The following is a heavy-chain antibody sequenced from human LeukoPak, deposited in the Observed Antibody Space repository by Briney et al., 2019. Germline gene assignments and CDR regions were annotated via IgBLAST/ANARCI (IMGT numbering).Heavy chain of an antibody. V-gene: IGHV4-34*01. CDR2: INHHGST. J-gene: IGHJ5*02. D-gene: IGHD2-2*01. CDR1: GGSFSGYY. Sequence: PSETLSLTCAVYGGSFSGYYWSWIRQPPGKGLEWIGEINHHGSTNYNPSLKSRVTIEVDTSKNHFSLNLKSVTAADTALYYCARYCSSSSCYGYNWFDPWGQGTLVTVAS. CDR3: ARYCSSSSCYGYNWFDP.